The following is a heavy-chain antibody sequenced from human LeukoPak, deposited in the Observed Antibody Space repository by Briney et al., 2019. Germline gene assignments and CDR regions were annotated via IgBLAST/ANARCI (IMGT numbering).Heavy chain of an antibody. D-gene: IGHD6-13*01. Sequence: PSETLSLTCAVYGGSFSGYYWSWIRQPPGKGLEWIGEINHSGSTNYNPSLKSRVTISVDTSKNQFSLKLSSVTAADTAVYYCARKAAGTTKFDYWGQGTLVTVSS. V-gene: IGHV4-34*01. J-gene: IGHJ4*02. CDR3: ARKAAGTTKFDY. CDR2: INHSGST. CDR1: GGSFSGYY.